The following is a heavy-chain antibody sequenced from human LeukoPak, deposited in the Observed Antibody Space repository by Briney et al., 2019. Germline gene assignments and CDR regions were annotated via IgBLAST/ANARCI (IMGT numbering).Heavy chain of an antibody. CDR3: VREPYGDAR. CDR2: IYSGGST. CDR1: GFTVSSNY. Sequence: GGSLRLSCAASGFTVSSNYMSWVRQAPGKGLEWVSVIYSGGSTYYTDSVKGRFTISRDNAKNSVYLQMTSLRAEDTAVYYCVREPYGDARWGQGTLVTVSS. J-gene: IGHJ4*02. V-gene: IGHV3-53*01. D-gene: IGHD4-17*01.